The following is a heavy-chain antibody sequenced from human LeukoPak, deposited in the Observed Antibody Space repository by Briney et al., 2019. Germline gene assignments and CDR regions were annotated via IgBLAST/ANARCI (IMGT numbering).Heavy chain of an antibody. Sequence: ASVKVPCKASGYTFTGYYMHWVRQAPGQGVEWMGWINPNSGGTNYAQKFQGRVTMTRDTSISTAYMELSRLRSDGTAVYYCASLLWFGDLSLPWGQGTLVTVSS. CDR2: INPNSGGT. CDR3: ASLLWFGDLSLP. V-gene: IGHV1-2*02. D-gene: IGHD3-10*01. CDR1: GYTFTGYY. J-gene: IGHJ4*02.